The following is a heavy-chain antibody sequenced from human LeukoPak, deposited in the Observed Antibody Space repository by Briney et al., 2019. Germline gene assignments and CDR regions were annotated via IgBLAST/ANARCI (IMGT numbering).Heavy chain of an antibody. J-gene: IGHJ6*02. V-gene: IGHV4-31*03. Sequence: SETLSLTCTVSGGSISSGGYYWSWIRQHPGKGLEWIGYIYYSGSTYYNPSLKSRVTISVDTSKNQFSLKLSSVTAADTAVYYCARECRDGYNCLLSSMDVWGQGTTVTVSS. D-gene: IGHD5-24*01. CDR2: IYYSGST. CDR3: ARECRDGYNCLLSSMDV. CDR1: GGSISSGGYY.